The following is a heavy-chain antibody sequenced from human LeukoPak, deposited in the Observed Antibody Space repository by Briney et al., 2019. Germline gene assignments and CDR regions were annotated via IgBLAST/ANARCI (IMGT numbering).Heavy chain of an antibody. CDR2: INHSGST. Sequence: SETLSLTCAVYGGSFSGYYWSWIRQPPGKGLEWIGEINHSGSTNYNPSLKSRVTISVDTSKNQFSLKLSSVTAADTAVYYCARLRREGYDFWSGYSSVDFDYWGQGTLVTVSS. D-gene: IGHD3-3*01. CDR1: GGSFSGYY. J-gene: IGHJ4*02. CDR3: ARLRREGYDFWSGYSSVDFDY. V-gene: IGHV4-34*01.